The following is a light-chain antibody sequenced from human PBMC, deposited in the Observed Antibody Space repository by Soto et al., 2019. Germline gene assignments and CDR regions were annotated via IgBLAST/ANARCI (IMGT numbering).Light chain of an antibody. J-gene: IGKJ4*01. V-gene: IGKV1-17*01. CDR3: VQHYSYPLT. CDR1: QDIGTD. CDR2: EAS. Sequence: DIQMTQSPSSLSASVADRVTITFLASQDIGTDLGWYQQKPGKAPERLIYEASVLQSGVPSRFSGSGSGTEFTLTVSSLQPEDFATYYCVQHYSYPLTFGGGTKVDIK.